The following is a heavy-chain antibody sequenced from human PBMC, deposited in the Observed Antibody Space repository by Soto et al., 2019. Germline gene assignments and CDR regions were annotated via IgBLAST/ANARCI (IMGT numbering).Heavy chain of an antibody. Sequence: PGGSLRLSCGASGFAFRSHWMSWVRQAPGKGLEWVANINQDGSQKYYVDSVKGRFTISRDNAKNSLFLQMNSLKIEDSGVYYCASGTGKSDFDYWGLGILVTVSS. CDR3: ASGTGKSDFDY. J-gene: IGHJ4*02. CDR1: GFAFRSHW. D-gene: IGHD1-1*01. CDR2: INQDGSQK. V-gene: IGHV3-7*03.